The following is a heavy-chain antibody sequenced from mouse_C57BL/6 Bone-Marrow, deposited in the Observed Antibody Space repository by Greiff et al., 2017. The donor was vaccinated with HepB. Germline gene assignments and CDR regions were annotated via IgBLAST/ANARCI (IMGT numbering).Heavy chain of an antibody. CDR1: GYTFTSYW. V-gene: IGHV1-53*01. CDR2: INPSNGGT. D-gene: IGHD1-1*02. J-gene: IGHJ1*03. CDR3: ERGVGGQSWYFDV. Sequence: QVQLQQPGTELVKPGASVKLSCKASGYTFTSYWMHWVKQRPGQGLEWIGNINPSNGGTNYNEKFKSKATLTVDNSSSTAYMQLSSLKSEDSAVYYWERGVGGQSWYFDVWGTGTTVTVSS.